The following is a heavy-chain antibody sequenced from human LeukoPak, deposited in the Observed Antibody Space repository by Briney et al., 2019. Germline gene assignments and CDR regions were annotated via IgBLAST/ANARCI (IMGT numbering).Heavy chain of an antibody. D-gene: IGHD3-22*01. CDR2: IHYSGST. J-gene: IGHJ6*03. CDR3: ARRAGYYPQLISYYMGV. Sequence: SETLSLTCTVSGGSISTFYWSWIRQPPGKGLEWIGYIHYSGSTNYNPSLKSRVTISVDTSKNQFSLKLSSVTAADTAVYYCARRAGYYPQLISYYMGVWGKGTTVTVSS. CDR1: GGSISTFY. V-gene: IGHV4-59*12.